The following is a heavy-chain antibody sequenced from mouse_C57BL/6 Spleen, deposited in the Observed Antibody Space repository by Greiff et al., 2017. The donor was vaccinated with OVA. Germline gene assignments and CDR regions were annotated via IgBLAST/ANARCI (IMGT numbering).Heavy chain of an antibody. CDR3: ARKDYGSFDY. CDR2: IDPSDSYT. D-gene: IGHD1-1*01. V-gene: IGHV1-69*01. CDR1: GYTFTSYW. J-gene: IGHJ2*01. Sequence: QVQLKQPGAELVMPGASVKLSCKASGYTFTSYWMHWVKQRPGQGLEWIGEIDPSDSYTNYNQKFKGKSTLTVDKSSSTAYMQLSSLTSEDSAVYYCARKDYGSFDYWGQGTTLTVSS.